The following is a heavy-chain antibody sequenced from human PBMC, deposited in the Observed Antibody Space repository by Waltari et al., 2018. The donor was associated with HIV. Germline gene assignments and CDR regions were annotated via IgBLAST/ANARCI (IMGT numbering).Heavy chain of an antibody. CDR2: LDPEDDET. CDR1: GYTFTDYY. V-gene: IGHV1-69-2*01. CDR3: ATHSGSGRLGRYDS. Sequence: EVQLIQSGAEVKKPGATVKISCKVSGYTFTDYYVHWVQQAPGKGLEWMGLLDPEDDETIYAGNFQGRVIITADTSTDTAYMELSSLRSEDTAVYYCATHSGSGRLGRYDSWGQGTLVTVSS. J-gene: IGHJ5*01. D-gene: IGHD3-10*01.